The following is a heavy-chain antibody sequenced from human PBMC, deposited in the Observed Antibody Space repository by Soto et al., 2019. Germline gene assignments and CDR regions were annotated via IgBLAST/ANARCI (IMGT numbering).Heavy chain of an antibody. D-gene: IGHD3-22*01. CDR2: ISSSSSTI. V-gene: IGHV3-48*02. Sequence: GGSLRLSCAASGFTFSSYSMNWVRQAPGKGLEWVSYISSSSSTIYYADSVKGRFTISSDNAKNSLYLQMNSLRDEDTAVYYCARPDSSGYYSYYYYGMDVWGQGTTVTVSS. CDR1: GFTFSSYS. J-gene: IGHJ6*02. CDR3: ARPDSSGYYSYYYYGMDV.